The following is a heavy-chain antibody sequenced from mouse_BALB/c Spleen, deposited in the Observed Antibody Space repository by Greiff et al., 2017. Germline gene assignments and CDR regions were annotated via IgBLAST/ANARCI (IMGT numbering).Heavy chain of an antibody. J-gene: IGHJ4*01. CDR1: GFSFTDYY. CDR2: IRNKANGYTT. Sequence: EVQLVESGGGLVQPGGSLRLSCATSGFSFTDYYMSWVRQPPGKALEWLGFIRNKANGYTTEYSASVMGRFTISRDNSQSILYLQMNTLRAKDSAAKYCARDMGDYWGQGTSVTVSS. V-gene: IGHV7-3*02. CDR3: ARDMGDY.